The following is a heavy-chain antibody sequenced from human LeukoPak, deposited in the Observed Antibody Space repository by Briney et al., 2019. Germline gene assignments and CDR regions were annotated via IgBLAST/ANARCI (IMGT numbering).Heavy chain of an antibody. J-gene: IGHJ4*02. V-gene: IGHV4-59*01. CDR1: GGAISSYY. D-gene: IGHD3-9*01. Sequence: PSETLSLTCTVSGGAISSYYWSWIRQPPGEGPEGIGYIYYSGSTNYNPPLTSPVTLSVDTAKNQFSLKLSSVTAADTDVYYCASGYDIWTGYLDYWGQGTLVTVSS. CDR2: IYYSGST. CDR3: ASGYDIWTGYLDY.